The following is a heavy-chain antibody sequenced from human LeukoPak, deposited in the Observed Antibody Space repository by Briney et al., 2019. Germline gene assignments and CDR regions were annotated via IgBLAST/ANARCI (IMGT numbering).Heavy chain of an antibody. CDR1: GVPIGSYS. CDR3: ARFTAFNYYYAMDV. CDR2: IYKTGTT. V-gene: IGHV4-59*01. D-gene: IGHD3-3*02. J-gene: IGHJ6*01. Sequence: SETLSLTCTVSGVPIGSYSWSWVRQSPGKGLEWIASIYKTGTTKYNPSLKSRVTISPGASNQQGWSLMLSSVTAADTAVYFCARFTAFNYYYAMDVWGQGTTVIV.